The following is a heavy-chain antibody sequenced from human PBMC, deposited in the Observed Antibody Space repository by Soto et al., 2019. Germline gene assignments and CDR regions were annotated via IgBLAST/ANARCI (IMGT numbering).Heavy chain of an antibody. Sequence: PGGSLRLSCAASGFIFSTYAMTWVRQAPGKGLEWISYISESSSSTYYADSVKGRFTISRDNAKNSLFLQMSSLRDEDTAVYFCVRDPDGLTDFDYWVQGTQVTVSS. CDR1: GFIFSTYA. V-gene: IGHV3-48*02. D-gene: IGHD2-2*03. CDR3: VRDPDGLTDFDY. J-gene: IGHJ4*02. CDR2: ISESSSST.